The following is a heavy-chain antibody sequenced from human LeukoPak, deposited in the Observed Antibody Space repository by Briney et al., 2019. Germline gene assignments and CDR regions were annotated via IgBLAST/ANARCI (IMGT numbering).Heavy chain of an antibody. J-gene: IGHJ4*02. CDR1: GDTFSSYA. CDR3: ARDRGRDGYNREFDY. D-gene: IGHD5-24*01. V-gene: IGHV1-69*04. CDR2: IIPILGIA. Sequence: GASVKVSCKASGDTFSSYAISWVRQAPGQGLEWMGRIIPILGIANYAQKFQGRVTITADKSTITAYMELSSLRSEDTAVYYCARDRGRDGYNREFDYWGQGTLVTVSS.